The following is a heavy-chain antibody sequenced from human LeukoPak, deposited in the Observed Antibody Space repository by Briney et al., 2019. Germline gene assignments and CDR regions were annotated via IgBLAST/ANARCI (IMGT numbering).Heavy chain of an antibody. CDR2: IDYSGST. D-gene: IGHD3-9*01. V-gene: IGHV4-30-4*08. J-gene: IGHJ4*02. CDR3: ARRMTYYDILTGYPQPYYFDY. Sequence: SETLSLTCTVSGGSISSGDYYWSWIRQPPGKGLEWIGYIDYSGSTYYNPSLKSRVTISVDTSKNQFSLKLSSVTAADTAVYYCARRMTYYDILTGYPQPYYFDYWGQGTLVTVSS. CDR1: GGSISSGDYY.